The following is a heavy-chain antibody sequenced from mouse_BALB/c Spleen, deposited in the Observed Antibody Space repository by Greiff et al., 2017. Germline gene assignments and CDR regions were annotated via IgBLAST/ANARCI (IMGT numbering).Heavy chain of an antibody. J-gene: IGHJ3*01. CDR2: INPSNGGT. CDR3: TRSGYYGFWFAY. Sequence: QVQLQQSGAELVKPGASVKLSCKASGYTFTSYYMYWVKQRPGQGLEWIGGINPSNGGTNFNEKFKSKATLTVDKSSSTAYMQLSSLTSEDSAVYYCTRSGYYGFWFAYWGQGTLVTVSA. V-gene: IGHV1S81*02. D-gene: IGHD1-2*01. CDR1: GYTFTSYY.